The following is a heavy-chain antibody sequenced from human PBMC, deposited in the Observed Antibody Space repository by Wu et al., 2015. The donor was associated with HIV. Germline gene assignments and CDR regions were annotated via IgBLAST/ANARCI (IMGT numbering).Heavy chain of an antibody. D-gene: IGHD2-2*01. CDR2: IIPIFGTA. Sequence: QVQLVQSGAEVKKPGSSVKVSCKASGGTFSSYAISWVRQAPGQGLEWMGGIIPIFGTANYAQKFQGRVTITADESTSTAYMELSSLRSEDTAVYYCASHLEDIVVVPAAPDWYFDLWGRGTLVTVSS. CDR1: GGTFSSYA. J-gene: IGHJ2*01. V-gene: IGHV1-69*12. CDR3: ASHLEDIVVVPAAPDWYFDL.